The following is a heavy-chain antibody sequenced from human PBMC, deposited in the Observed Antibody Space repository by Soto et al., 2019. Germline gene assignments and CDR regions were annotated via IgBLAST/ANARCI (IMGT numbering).Heavy chain of an antibody. CDR2: MYYSGTT. Sequence: QVQLQESGPGLVKPSQTLSLTCTVSAGSISSGTYYWNWIRQHPGKGLEWIGYMYYSGTTYYNPSLQSRVTISGDTSKNQFSLKLISVTVADTAVYYCARGNDFRTGWFDPWGQGIMVTVSS. V-gene: IGHV4-31*03. J-gene: IGHJ5*02. CDR3: ARGNDFRTGWFDP. CDR1: AGSISSGTYY. D-gene: IGHD4-4*01.